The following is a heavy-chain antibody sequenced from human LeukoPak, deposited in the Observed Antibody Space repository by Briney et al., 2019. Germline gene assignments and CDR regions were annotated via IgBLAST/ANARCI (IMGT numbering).Heavy chain of an antibody. CDR2: INHSGST. V-gene: IGHV4-34*01. J-gene: IGHJ6*02. CDR3: ARGRYGMDV. CDR1: GGSFSGYY. Sequence: PSETPSLTCAVYGGSFSGYYWSWIRQPPGKGLEWIGEINHSGSTNYNPSLKSRVTISVDTSKNQFSLKLSSVTAADTAVYYCARGRYGMDVWGQGTTVTVSS.